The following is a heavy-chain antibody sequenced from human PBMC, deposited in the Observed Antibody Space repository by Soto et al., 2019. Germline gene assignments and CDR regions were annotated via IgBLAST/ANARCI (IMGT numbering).Heavy chain of an antibody. J-gene: IGHJ4*02. CDR1: GFTFSSYA. D-gene: IGHD2-15*01. V-gene: IGHV3-64*01. CDR3: ARGGYCSGGSCYKFDY. Sequence: PGGSLRLSCAASGFTFSSYAMHWVRQAPGKGLEYVSAISSNGGSTYYANSVKGRFTISRDNSKNTLYLQMGSLRAEDMAVYYCARGGYCSGGSCYKFDYWGQGTLVTVSS. CDR2: ISSNGGST.